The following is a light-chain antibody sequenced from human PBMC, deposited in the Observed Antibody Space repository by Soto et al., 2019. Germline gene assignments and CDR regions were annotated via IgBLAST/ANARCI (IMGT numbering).Light chain of an antibody. J-gene: IGKJ3*01. CDR1: QSVSSSY. V-gene: IGKV3-20*01. Sequence: EIVLTQSPGTLSLSPGERATLSCRASQSVSSSYLAWYQQKPGQAPRLLIYGASSRATGMPDRFSGSVSGTDFTLTISRLEPEHFAVYYCQHYGSSCTFGPGTKVDIK. CDR2: GAS. CDR3: QHYGSSCT.